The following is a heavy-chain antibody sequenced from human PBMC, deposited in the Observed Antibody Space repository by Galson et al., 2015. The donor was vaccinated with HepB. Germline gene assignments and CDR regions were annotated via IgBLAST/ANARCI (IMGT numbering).Heavy chain of an antibody. CDR2: IYYSGST. CDR3: ARHSSSWGLGYYGMDV. J-gene: IGHJ6*02. CDR1: GGSISSYY. D-gene: IGHD6-13*01. V-gene: IGHV4-59*01. Sequence: ETLSLTCTVSGGSISSYYWSWIRQPPGKGLEWIGYIYYSGSTNYNPSLKSRVTISVDTSKNQFSLKLSSVTAADTAVYYCARHSSSWGLGYYGMDVWGQGTTVTVSS.